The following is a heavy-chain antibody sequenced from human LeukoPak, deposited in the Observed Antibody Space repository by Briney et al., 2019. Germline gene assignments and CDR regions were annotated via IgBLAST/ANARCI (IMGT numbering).Heavy chain of an antibody. CDR2: IYYSGST. V-gene: IGHV4-59*01. J-gene: IGHJ4*02. CDR1: GGSIGSYY. Sequence: SETLSLTCTVSGGSIGSYYWSWIRQPPGKGLEWIGYIYYSGSTNYNPSLKSRVTISVDTSKNQFSLKLSSVTAADTAVYYCARVAYYGSGSLNFDYWGQGTLVTVSS. D-gene: IGHD3-10*01. CDR3: ARVAYYGSGSLNFDY.